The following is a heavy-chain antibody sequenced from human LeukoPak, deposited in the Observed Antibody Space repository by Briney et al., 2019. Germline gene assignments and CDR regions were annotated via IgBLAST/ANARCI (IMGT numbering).Heavy chain of an antibody. J-gene: IGHJ4*02. D-gene: IGHD4-17*01. CDR1: GFTVSVYA. Sequence: GVLRLSCAASGFTVSVYAMTWVRRAPGKGLEWVSAIGYSAGDTYYADSVKGRFTISRDNPMNTLYLQMSSLRADDTALYYCAKDDDGHHHGVDHWGQGTLVPVSS. CDR2: IGYSAGDT. V-gene: IGHV3-23*01. CDR3: AKDDDGHHHGVDH.